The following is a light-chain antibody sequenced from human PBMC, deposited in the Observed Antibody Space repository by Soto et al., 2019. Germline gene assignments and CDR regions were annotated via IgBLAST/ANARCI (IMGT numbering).Light chain of an antibody. Sequence: IQMTQSPSSLSASVGDRVTITCRASQGIRSDLGWYQQKPGKAPKLLIYAASNLQGEVPSRFSGSVSGTDFTLTISSLQAEDFATYYCLQDHDYQWTFGQGTKVDIK. CDR3: LQDHDYQWT. J-gene: IGKJ2*02. V-gene: IGKV1-6*01. CDR2: AAS. CDR1: QGIRSD.